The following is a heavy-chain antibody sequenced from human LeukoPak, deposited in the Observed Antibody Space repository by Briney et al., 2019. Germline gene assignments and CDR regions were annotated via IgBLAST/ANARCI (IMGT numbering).Heavy chain of an antibody. CDR2: IYYSGYT. CDR3: AKHYMGSSYNRGLDS. CDR1: GGSISSSTYY. V-gene: IGHV4-39*01. J-gene: IGHJ4*02. D-gene: IGHD3-10*01. Sequence: SETLSLTCTVSGGSISSSTYYWGWVRQPPGKGLEWIGSIYYSGYTYYNPSLESRVTISTDTSKNQFSLKLSSVTAADTAIYYCAKHYMGSSYNRGLDSWGQGTLVTVSS.